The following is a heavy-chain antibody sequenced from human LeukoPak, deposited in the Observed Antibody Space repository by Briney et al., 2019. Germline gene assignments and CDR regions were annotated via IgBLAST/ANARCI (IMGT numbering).Heavy chain of an antibody. CDR2: SSVSVTT. CDR1: GFTFSTYA. V-gene: IGHV3-23*01. CDR3: AKGGYSDGSHFDY. D-gene: IGHD5-18*01. Sequence: PGGSLRLSCAASGFTFSTYAIGWVRQAPGKGLEWVSVSSVSVTTYYAESVKGRFTISRDNSKNTLFLQMNSLRGEDTARYYCAKGGYSDGSHFDYWGQGTLVTVSS. J-gene: IGHJ4*02.